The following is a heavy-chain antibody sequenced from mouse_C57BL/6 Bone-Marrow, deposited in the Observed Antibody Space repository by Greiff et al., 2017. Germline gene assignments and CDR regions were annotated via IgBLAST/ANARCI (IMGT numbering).Heavy chain of an antibody. CDR2: IYPRSGNT. V-gene: IGHV1-81*01. CDR3: AGRELYFDY. J-gene: IGHJ2*01. Sequence: QVQLQQSGAELARPGASVKLSCKASGYTFTSYGIRWVKQRPGQGLEWIGEIYPRSGNTYYNEKFKGKATLTADKSSSTAYMELSSLTSEDSAVYFCAGRELYFDYWGQGTTLTVSS. CDR1: GYTFTSYG.